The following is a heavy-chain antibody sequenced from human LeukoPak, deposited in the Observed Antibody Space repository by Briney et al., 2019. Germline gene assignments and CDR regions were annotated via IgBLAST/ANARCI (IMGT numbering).Heavy chain of an antibody. CDR1: GLTISSYA. J-gene: IGHJ1*01. CDR3: VADGRDGYNIYFHP. V-gene: IGHV3-64D*06. Sequence: GGSLRLSYSSSGLTISSYAMHWVRQAPGRGLQYVSVISGNGVSTSYADSVKGRFTISTDNSKNTVYLQMTSLRAEDTAMYYCVADGRDGYNIYFHPWGQGTLVTVSS. D-gene: IGHD5-24*01. CDR2: ISGNGVST.